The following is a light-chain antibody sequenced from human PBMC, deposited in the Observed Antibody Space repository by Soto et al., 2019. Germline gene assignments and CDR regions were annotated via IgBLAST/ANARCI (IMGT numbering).Light chain of an antibody. V-gene: IGLV1-44*01. Sequence: QSVLTQPPSASGTPGQRVTISCSGSNSNVGNNTVIWYQQFPGTSPRLLIEGYNQRPSWVPDRFSGSKSANSASLAISGLKYEDDADYYCSAWDDGLNGLLFGGGTKLTVL. CDR2: GYN. J-gene: IGLJ3*02. CDR3: SAWDDGLNGLL. CDR1: NSNVGNNT.